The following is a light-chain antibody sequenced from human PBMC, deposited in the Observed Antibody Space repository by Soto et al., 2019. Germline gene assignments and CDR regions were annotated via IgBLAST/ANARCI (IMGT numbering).Light chain of an antibody. CDR3: HQYDSYSWT. J-gene: IGKJ1*01. CDR1: QSISSW. Sequence: IHMSQTPSALYAAVFDIATITCLASQSISSWLAWYHQKPGRAAKQLIYYASTSLRGVPSRYFGSGSGTEFILTIISLQPDDFATYYCHQYDSYSWTFGQGTKVDIK. V-gene: IGKV1-5*01. CDR2: YAS.